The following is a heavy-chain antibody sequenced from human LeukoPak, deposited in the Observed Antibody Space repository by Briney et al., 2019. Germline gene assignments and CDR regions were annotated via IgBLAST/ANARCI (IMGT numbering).Heavy chain of an antibody. CDR3: ARAGGYYYRRGTDYMDV. D-gene: IGHD5-12*01. CDR2: ISAYNGNT. CDR1: GYTFTSYG. J-gene: IGHJ6*03. Sequence: ASVKVSCKASGYTFTSYGISWVRQAPGQGLEWMGWISAYNGNTNYAQKLQGRVTMTTDTSTSTAYMELRSLRSDDTAVYYCARAGGYYYRRGTDYMDVWGKGTTVTVSS. V-gene: IGHV1-18*01.